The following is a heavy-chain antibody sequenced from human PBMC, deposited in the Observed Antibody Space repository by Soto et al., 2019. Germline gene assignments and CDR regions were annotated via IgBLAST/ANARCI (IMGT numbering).Heavy chain of an antibody. Sequence: SETLSLTCTVSGGSISSGGYYWSWIRQHPGKGLEWIGYIYYSGSTYYNPSLKSRVTISVDTSKNQFSLKLSSVTAADTAVYYCARGIITGTENWFDPWGQGTLVTVSS. CDR1: GGSISSGGYY. CDR2: IYYSGST. J-gene: IGHJ5*02. CDR3: ARGIITGTENWFDP. D-gene: IGHD1-20*01. V-gene: IGHV4-31*03.